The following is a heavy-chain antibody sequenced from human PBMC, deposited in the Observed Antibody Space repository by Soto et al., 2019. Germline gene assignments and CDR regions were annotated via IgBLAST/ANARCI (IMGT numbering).Heavy chain of an antibody. CDR2: ITGSGGGT. V-gene: IGHV3-23*01. D-gene: IGHD2-21*01. CDR1: GFTFSNYA. J-gene: IGHJ5*02. Sequence: GGSLRLSCSATGFTFSNYAMTWVRQAPGRGLEWVSSITGSGGGTYYADSVKGRFTISRDNSKDTLFLQMNSLRAEDTAVYYCAKAGRLVINWFDPWGQGTLVTVSS. CDR3: AKAGRLVINWFDP.